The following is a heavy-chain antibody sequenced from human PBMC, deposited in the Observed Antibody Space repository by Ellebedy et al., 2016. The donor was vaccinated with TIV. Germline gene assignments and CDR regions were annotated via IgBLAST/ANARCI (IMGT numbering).Heavy chain of an antibody. J-gene: IGHJ4*02. CDR1: GFAFSNFG. CDR3: AKEKFNSGGY. Sequence: GGSLRLXXAASGFAFSNFGMHWVCQAPGKGLEWVAVVSYDGSNNYYADSVKGRFVVSRDNAKNTVYLQMNSLSTEDTAVYYCAKEKFNSGGYWGQGTLVTVSS. D-gene: IGHD5-12*01. CDR2: VSYDGSNN. V-gene: IGHV3-30*18.